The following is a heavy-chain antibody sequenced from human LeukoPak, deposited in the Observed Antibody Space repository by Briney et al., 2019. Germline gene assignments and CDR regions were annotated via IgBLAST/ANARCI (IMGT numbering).Heavy chain of an antibody. CDR2: ISVYYGNT. Sequence: ASVKLSFKSSGYTFTSNGISWGRQAPGQGLGWKGGISVYYGNTNYAQKLQGRVTMTTDTSTSTANMELRSLRSDDTAVYYCARVRVTTSPYYFDYWGQGTLVTVSS. CDR3: ARVRVTTSPYYFDY. D-gene: IGHD4-17*01. V-gene: IGHV1-18*01. CDR1: GYTFTSNG. J-gene: IGHJ4*02.